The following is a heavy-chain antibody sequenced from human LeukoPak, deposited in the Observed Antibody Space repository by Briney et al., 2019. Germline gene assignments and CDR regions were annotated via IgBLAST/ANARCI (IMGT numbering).Heavy chain of an antibody. CDR2: CYYSRNT. J-gene: IGHJ4*02. D-gene: IGHD3-22*01. V-gene: IGHV4-39*01. CDR3: ARHPHYYYDNSAR. Sequence: PSETLSLTCTVSGDSIGSSDNYWGWIRQPSGKGLEWIGSCYYSRNTYYNPSLKSRVTISVDTSKNQLSLTLTSVSAADAAVYYCARHPHYYYDNSARWGQGTLVTVSS. CDR1: GDSIGSSDNY.